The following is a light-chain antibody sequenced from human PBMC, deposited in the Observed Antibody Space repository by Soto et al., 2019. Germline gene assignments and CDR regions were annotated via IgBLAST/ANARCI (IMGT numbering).Light chain of an antibody. CDR3: QQRSNWPRT. Sequence: EIVMTQSPATLSVSPGERATLSCRASQSVSILLAWYQQKPGQAPRLLIYDASNRATGIPARFSGSGSGTDFTLTISSLEPEDFAAYYCQQRSNWPRTFGQGTKVDIK. J-gene: IGKJ1*01. V-gene: IGKV3-11*01. CDR1: QSVSIL. CDR2: DAS.